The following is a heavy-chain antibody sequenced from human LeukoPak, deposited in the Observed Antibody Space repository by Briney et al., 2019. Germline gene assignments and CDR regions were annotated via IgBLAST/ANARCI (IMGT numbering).Heavy chain of an antibody. D-gene: IGHD3-16*01. CDR1: GGSISSYY. V-gene: IGHV4-59*08. J-gene: IGHJ4*02. Sequence: SETLSLNFTVSGGSISSYYRSWVRAPPGEGLGGIGYIYYSGSTNYNPSLKSRVTISVDASKTQFSLNLSSVTAADTAVYYCARHRDWGSYYFDYWGQGTLVTVSS. CDR2: IYYSGST. CDR3: ARHRDWGSYYFDY.